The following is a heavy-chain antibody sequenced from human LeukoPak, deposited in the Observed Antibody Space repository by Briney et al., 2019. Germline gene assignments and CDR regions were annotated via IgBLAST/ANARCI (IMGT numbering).Heavy chain of an antibody. J-gene: IGHJ1*01. D-gene: IGHD6-19*01. CDR2: IIPIFGIA. Sequence: MGRIIPIFGIANYAQKFQGRVTITADKSTSTAYMELSSLRSEDTAVYYCAREAVAGEYFQHWGQGTLVTVSS. V-gene: IGHV1-69*04. CDR3: AREAVAGEYFQH.